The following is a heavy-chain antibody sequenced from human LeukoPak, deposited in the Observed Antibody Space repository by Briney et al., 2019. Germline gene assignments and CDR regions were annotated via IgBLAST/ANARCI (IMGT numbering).Heavy chain of an antibody. V-gene: IGHV3-23*01. CDR2: ISGSGGST. Sequence: GGSLRLSCAASGFTFSSYAMSWVRQAPGKGLEWVSAISGSGGSTYYADSVKGRFTISRDNSKNTLYLQMNSLRAEDTAVYYCAKDYPLNIMITFGGVIGPFDYWGQGTLVTVSS. CDR3: AKDYPLNIMITFGGVIGPFDY. CDR1: GFTFSSYA. D-gene: IGHD3-16*02. J-gene: IGHJ4*02.